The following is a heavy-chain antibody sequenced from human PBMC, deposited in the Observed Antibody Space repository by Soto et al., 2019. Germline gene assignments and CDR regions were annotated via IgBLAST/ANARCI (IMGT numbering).Heavy chain of an antibody. Sequence: VSLRLSCAASGFTFSSYAMSWVRQAPGKGPEWVSAISGSGGSTYYADSVKGRFTISRDNSKNTLYLQMNSLRAEDTAVYYCAKVWGIAPAADAFDIWGQGTMVTVS. J-gene: IGHJ3*02. CDR2: ISGSGGST. CDR3: AKVWGIAPAADAFDI. CDR1: GFTFSSYA. D-gene: IGHD6-13*01. V-gene: IGHV3-23*01.